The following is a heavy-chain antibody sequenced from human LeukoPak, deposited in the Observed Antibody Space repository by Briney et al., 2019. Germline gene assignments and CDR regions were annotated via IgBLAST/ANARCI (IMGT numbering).Heavy chain of an antibody. V-gene: IGHV3-48*02. D-gene: IGHD4-23*01. CDR2: ISTSSSTI. CDR1: GFTFRSYS. CDR3: AKTTVVTGYWYFDL. J-gene: IGHJ2*01. Sequence: GGSLRLSCAASGFTFRSYSMHWVRQAPGKGLEWLSFISTSSSTIYYADSVKGRFTISRDNAKSSLYLQMNSLRDADTAVYYCAKTTVVTGYWYFDLWGRGTLVTVSS.